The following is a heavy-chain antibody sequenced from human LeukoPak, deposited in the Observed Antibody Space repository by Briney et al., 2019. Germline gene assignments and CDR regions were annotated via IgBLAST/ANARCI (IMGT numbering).Heavy chain of an antibody. V-gene: IGHV3-23*01. Sequence: GGSLRLSCAASGFTFSSYAMSWVRQAPGKGLEWVSAISGSGGSTYYADSVKGRFTISRDNSKNTLYLQMNSLRAEDTAVYYCARRLLGYCSSTSCYTGSWFDPWGQGTLSPSPQ. CDR1: GFTFSSYA. CDR2: ISGSGGST. D-gene: IGHD2-2*02. CDR3: ARRLLGYCSSTSCYTGSWFDP. J-gene: IGHJ5*02.